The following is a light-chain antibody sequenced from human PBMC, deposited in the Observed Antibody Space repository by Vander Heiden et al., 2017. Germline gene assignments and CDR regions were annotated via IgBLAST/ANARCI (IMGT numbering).Light chain of an antibody. J-gene: IGLJ1*01. CDR2: QDR. V-gene: IGLV3-1*01. CDR1: QLGDKF. CDR3: QAWDSSILYV. Sequence: SYELTQPPSVSVPPGQAARITCSGDQLGDKFVSWYQHKPGQSPVLVMYQDRRRPSGIPDRFAASHSGNTATLTIGDIQAMDEADYYCQAWDSSILYVFGSGTKVTVL.